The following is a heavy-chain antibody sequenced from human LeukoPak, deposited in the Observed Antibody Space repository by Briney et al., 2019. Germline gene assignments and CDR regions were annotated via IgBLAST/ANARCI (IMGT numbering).Heavy chain of an antibody. J-gene: IGHJ4*02. Sequence: GGSLRLSCAASGFTFSSYSMTWVRQAPGKGLEWVSSISSSSSYIYYADSVKGRFTISRDNAKNSLYLQMNSLRAEDTAVYYCARIARGVATDFFDYWGQGTLVTVSS. CDR3: ARIARGVATDFFDY. CDR1: GFTFSSYS. D-gene: IGHD5-12*01. CDR2: ISSSSSYI. V-gene: IGHV3-21*01.